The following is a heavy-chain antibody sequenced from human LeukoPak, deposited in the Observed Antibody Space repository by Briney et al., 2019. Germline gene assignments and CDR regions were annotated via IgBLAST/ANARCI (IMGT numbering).Heavy chain of an antibody. J-gene: IGHJ4*02. D-gene: IGHD4-11*01. CDR2: IYYSGST. CDR1: GGSISSYY. V-gene: IGHV4-59*01. Sequence: SETLSLTCTVSGGSISSYYWSWIRQPPGKGLEWIGYIYYSGSTNYNPSLKSRVTISVDTSKNQFSLKLGSVTAADTAVYYCARTRLTTVTTPFDYWGQGTLVTVSS. CDR3: ARTRLTTVTTPFDY.